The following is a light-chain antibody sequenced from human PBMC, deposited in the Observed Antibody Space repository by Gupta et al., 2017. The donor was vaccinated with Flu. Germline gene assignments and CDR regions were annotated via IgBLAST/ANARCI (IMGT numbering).Light chain of an antibody. V-gene: IGKV1-9*01. CDR2: AAS. CDR3: QQLNNYFTLT. CDR1: QGISNY. Sequence: SFLSASVGDSVNITCRASQGISNYLAWYQQKPGKAPNVLIYAASALQSGVPARFSGNGSGTEFTLTISSLQPEDCATYYCQQLNNYFTLTFGGGTKVELK. J-gene: IGKJ4*01.